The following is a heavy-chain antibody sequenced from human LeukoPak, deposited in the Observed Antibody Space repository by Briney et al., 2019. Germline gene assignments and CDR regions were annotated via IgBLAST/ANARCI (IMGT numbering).Heavy chain of an antibody. V-gene: IGHV4-34*01. CDR1: GGSFSGYY. CDR2: INHSGST. J-gene: IGHJ6*02. D-gene: IGHD3-3*01. CDR3: ASPNPYDFWSGYPYYYYYGMDV. Sequence: SETLSLTCVVYGGSFSGYYWSWIRQPPGKGLEWIGEINHSGSTNYNPSPKSRVTISVDTSKNQFSLKLSSVTAADTAVYYCASPNPYDFWSGYPYYYYYGMDVWGQGTTVTVSS.